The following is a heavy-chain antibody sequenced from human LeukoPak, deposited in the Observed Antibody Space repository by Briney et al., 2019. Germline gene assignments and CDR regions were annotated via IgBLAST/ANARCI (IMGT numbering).Heavy chain of an antibody. CDR3: VKDKYPVVVAATLDY. CDR1: GFTFSNYA. J-gene: IGHJ4*02. Sequence: GGSLRLSCSASGFTFSNYAMHWVRQAPGKGLEYVSDISSNGGITYYTDSVKGRFTVSRDNSKNMLYLQMNSLRAEDTAVYYCVKDKYPVVVAATLDYWGQGILVTVSS. V-gene: IGHV3-64D*09. D-gene: IGHD2-15*01. CDR2: ISSNGGIT.